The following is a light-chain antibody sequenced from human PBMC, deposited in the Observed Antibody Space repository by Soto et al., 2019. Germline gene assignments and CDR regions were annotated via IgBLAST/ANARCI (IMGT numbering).Light chain of an antibody. J-gene: IGLJ1*01. V-gene: IGLV2-8*01. CDR2: EVS. CDR3: SSYAGSNSYV. Sequence: QSVLTQPPSASGSPGQSVTISCTGTSSDVGAYNYVSWYQQHPGKAPKLMISEVSKRPSGVPDRFSGSKSGNTASLTVSGLQAEDEADYYCSSYAGSNSYVFGTGTKGTVL. CDR1: SSDVGAYNY.